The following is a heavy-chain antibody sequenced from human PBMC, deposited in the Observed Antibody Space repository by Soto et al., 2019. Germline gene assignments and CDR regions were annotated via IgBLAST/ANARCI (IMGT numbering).Heavy chain of an antibody. J-gene: IGHJ4*02. CDR2: LSGAATHT. D-gene: IGHD3-9*01. V-gene: IGHV3-23*01. CDR1: GFTSPPTP. CDR3: ATSFRYFDN. Sequence: GGSLRLSSAGCGFTSPPTPVSRALHPPGKGLEWFATLSGAATHTFYVDSVRGRFFISRDNSKDTVTLQMNNLTVDDTAVYYCATSFRYFDNWGQGTRVTVS.